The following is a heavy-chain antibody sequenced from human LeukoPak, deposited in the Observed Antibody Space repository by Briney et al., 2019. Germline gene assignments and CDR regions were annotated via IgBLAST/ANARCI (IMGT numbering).Heavy chain of an antibody. CDR1: GYTFSAYC. Sequence: ASVKVSSKASGYTFSAYCMHWVRQAPGQGLEWMGWINPKSGGRNYAQHFQDRVTMTRDTSISSTYMELSRLKSDDTAVYYCVRDLGISGWYAPPLGYFDSWGQGTLVTVSS. CDR3: VRDLGISGWYAPPLGYFDS. D-gene: IGHD6-19*01. V-gene: IGHV1-2*02. CDR2: INPKSGGR. J-gene: IGHJ4*02.